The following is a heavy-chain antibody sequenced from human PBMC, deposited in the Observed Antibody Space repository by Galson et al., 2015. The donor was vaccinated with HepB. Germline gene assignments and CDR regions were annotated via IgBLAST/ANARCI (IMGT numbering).Heavy chain of an antibody. D-gene: IGHD2-8*02. Sequence: SLRLSCAASGFTFSNSAMTWVRQATGKGLEWVAAISGSGGSTYYADSVKGRFTISRDNSKNTLYLQMNSLRVEDTAVYYCDVGTGGPHYYYMDVWGKGTTVTVSS. CDR1: GFTFSNSA. J-gene: IGHJ6*03. CDR2: ISGSGGST. V-gene: IGHV3-23*01. CDR3: DVGTGGPHYYYMDV.